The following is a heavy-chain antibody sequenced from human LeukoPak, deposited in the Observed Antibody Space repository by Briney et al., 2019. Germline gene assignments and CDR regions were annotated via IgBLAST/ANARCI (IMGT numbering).Heavy chain of an antibody. CDR3: ARQAQYTFGYYYFDY. J-gene: IGHJ4*02. CDR1: GGSISSYY. V-gene: IGHV4-59*08. Sequence: SETLSLTCTVSGGSISSYYWSWIRQPPGKGLEWIGYIYYRGNTNYNPSLKSRVTISVDTSKDQFSLNLISVTAADTAVYYCARQAQYTFGYYYFDYWGLGTLVTVSS. CDR2: IYYRGNT. D-gene: IGHD5-18*01.